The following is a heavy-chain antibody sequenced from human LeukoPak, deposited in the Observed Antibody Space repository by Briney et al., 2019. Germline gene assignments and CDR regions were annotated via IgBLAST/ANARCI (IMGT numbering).Heavy chain of an antibody. V-gene: IGHV3-23*01. D-gene: IGHD6-6*01. J-gene: IGHJ4*02. CDR2: ISGSGGST. CDR3: AKTPFEYSSSSRVIAPDY. CDR1: GFTFSSYA. Sequence: PGGSLRLSCAASGFTFSSYAMSWVRQAPGKGLEWVSAISGSGGSTYYADSVKGRFTISRDNSKNTLYLQMNSLRAEDTAVYYCAKTPFEYSSSSRVIAPDYWGQGTLVTVSS.